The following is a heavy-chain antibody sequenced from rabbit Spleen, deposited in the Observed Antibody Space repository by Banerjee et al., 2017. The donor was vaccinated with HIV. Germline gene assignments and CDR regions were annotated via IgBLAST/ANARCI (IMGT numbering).Heavy chain of an antibody. D-gene: IGHD8-1*01. J-gene: IGHJ4*01. CDR3: ARDAGRGDYIDGVFNL. CDR1: GFSFSSNW. V-gene: IGHV1S45*01. Sequence: LEESGGGLVKPGGTLTLTCTVSGFSFSSNWICWVRQAPGKGLEWIACIDTNDGDTDYANWPKGRFTISKPSSTTVTLQMTSLTAADTATYFCARDAGRGDYIDGVFNLWGPGTLVTVS. CDR2: IDTNDGDT.